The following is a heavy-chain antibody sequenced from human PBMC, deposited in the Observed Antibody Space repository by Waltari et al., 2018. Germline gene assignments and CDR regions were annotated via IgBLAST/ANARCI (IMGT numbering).Heavy chain of an antibody. CDR3: ASDCSSTSCQGVDWFDP. CDR2: INPNSGGT. Sequence: QVQLVQSGAEVKKPGASVKVSCKASGYTFTGYYMHWVRQAPGQGLEWMGWINPNSGGTNYAQKFQGRVTMTRDTSISTAYMELSRLRSDDTAVYYCASDCSSTSCQGVDWFDPWGQGTLVTVSS. D-gene: IGHD2-2*01. CDR1: GYTFTGYY. V-gene: IGHV1-2*02. J-gene: IGHJ5*02.